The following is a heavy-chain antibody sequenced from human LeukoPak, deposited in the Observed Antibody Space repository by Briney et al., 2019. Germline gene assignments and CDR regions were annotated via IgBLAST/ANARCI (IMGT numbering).Heavy chain of an antibody. CDR3: ARARGYDQGFDY. J-gene: IGHJ4*02. D-gene: IGHD5-12*01. CDR2: ISYDGSYK. V-gene: IGHV3-30-3*01. CDR1: GFTFSSYA. Sequence: GGSLRLSCAASGFTFSSYAMHWVRQAPGKGLEWVAVISYDGSYKYYADSVKGRFTISRDNSKNTLYLQMNSLRAEDTAVYYCARARGYDQGFDYWGQGTLVTVSS.